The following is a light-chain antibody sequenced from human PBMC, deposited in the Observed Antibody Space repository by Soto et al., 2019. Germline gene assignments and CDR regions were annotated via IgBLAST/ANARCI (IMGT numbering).Light chain of an antibody. J-gene: IGLJ2*01. CDR2: DVT. Sequence: QSALTQPASVSGSPGQSITISCTGTNSDVGGYNYVSWYQQHPGKAPKLMIYDVTNRPSGVSNRFSGSKSGNTASLTISGLQADDEADYYCSSYTTTNTLIFGGGTKLTVL. CDR1: NSDVGGYNY. CDR3: SSYTTTNTLI. V-gene: IGLV2-14*01.